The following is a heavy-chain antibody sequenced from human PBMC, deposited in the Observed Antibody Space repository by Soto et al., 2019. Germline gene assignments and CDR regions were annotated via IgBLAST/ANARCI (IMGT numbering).Heavy chain of an antibody. J-gene: IGHJ4*02. CDR1: GFTFDDYA. D-gene: IGHD3-10*01. Sequence: GGSLRLSCAASGFTFDDYAMHWVRQAPGKGLEWVSLISRDGSSTYYADSVKGRFTISRDNSKNSMYLQMNSLRTEDAAVYYCAKIRSRHGSGSDYAYFDYWGQGTLVTVSS. CDR3: AKIRSRHGSGSDYAYFDY. V-gene: IGHV3-43*02. CDR2: ISRDGSST.